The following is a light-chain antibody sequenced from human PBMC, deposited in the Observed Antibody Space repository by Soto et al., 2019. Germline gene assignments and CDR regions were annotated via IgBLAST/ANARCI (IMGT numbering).Light chain of an antibody. J-gene: IGLJ2*01. Sequence: QSALTQPASVSGSPGQSITISCTGTSSDIGAYNFVSWYQQHPGKAPKLMLYDVNIRPSGVSNRFSGSKSGNTASLTISGLQAEDEADYYCTSRTTSTTMIFGGGTKFTVL. CDR3: TSRTTSTTMI. CDR2: DVN. CDR1: SSDIGAYNF. V-gene: IGLV2-14*03.